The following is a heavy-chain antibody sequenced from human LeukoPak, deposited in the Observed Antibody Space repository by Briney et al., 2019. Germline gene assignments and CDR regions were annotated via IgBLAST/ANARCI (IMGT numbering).Heavy chain of an antibody. J-gene: IGHJ4*02. CDR2: IKSKTDGGTT. V-gene: IGHV3-15*01. Sequence: PGGSLRLSCAASGFTFSHAWMSWVRQAPGKGLEWVGRIKSKTDGGTTDYAAPVKGRFTISRDDSKNTLYLQMNSLKTEDTAVYYCATLLSLGNGFWSGYSYFASWGQGTLVTVSS. D-gene: IGHD3-3*01. CDR1: GFTFSHAW. CDR3: ATLLSLGNGFWSGYSYFAS.